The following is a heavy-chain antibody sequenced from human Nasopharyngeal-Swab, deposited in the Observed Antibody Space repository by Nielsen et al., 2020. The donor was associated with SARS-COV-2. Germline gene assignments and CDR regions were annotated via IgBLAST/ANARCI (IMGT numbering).Heavy chain of an antibody. CDR2: IWYDGSNK. V-gene: IGHV3-33*01. CDR3: ARDYYDSSGYYYFDC. CDR1: GFTFSSYG. J-gene: IGHJ4*02. Sequence: GESLKISCAASGFTFSSYGMHWVRQAPGKGLEWVAVIWYDGSNKYYADSVKGRFTISRDNSKNTLYLQMNSLRAEDTAVYYCARDYYDSSGYYYFDCWGQGTLVTVSS. D-gene: IGHD3-22*01.